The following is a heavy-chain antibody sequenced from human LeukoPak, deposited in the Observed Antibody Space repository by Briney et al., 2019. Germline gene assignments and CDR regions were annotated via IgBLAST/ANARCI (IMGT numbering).Heavy chain of an antibody. Sequence: ESLKISCKGSGFTFSIYSFAWVRQMPGKDLEWMGVIYAGDSSTRYSPSFQGQVTISVDKSISTAYLQWSSLKASDSAIYYCARHSCYDSWGQGTLVTVSS. V-gene: IGHV5-51*01. CDR3: ARHSCYDS. J-gene: IGHJ4*02. CDR2: IYAGDSST. D-gene: IGHD3-16*01. CDR1: GFTFSIYS.